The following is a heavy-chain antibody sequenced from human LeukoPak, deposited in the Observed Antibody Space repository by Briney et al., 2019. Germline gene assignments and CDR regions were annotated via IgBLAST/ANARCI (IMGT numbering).Heavy chain of an antibody. V-gene: IGHV3-30-3*01. Sequence: GRSLRLSCAASGFTFSSYAMHWVRQAPGKGLEWVAVISYDGSNKYYADSVKGRFTISRDNSKNTLYLQMNSLRAEDTAVYYCARDHRYSDRRVVAVPKMDYWGQGTLVTVSS. J-gene: IGHJ4*02. CDR1: GFTFSSYA. CDR2: ISYDGSNK. D-gene: IGHD2-15*01. CDR3: ARDHRYSDRRVVAVPKMDY.